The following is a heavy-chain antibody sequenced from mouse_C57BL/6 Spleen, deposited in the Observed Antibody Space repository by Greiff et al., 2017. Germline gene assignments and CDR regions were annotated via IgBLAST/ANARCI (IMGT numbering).Heavy chain of an antibody. Sequence: QVQLQQPGAELVMPGASVKLSCKASGYTFTSYWMHWVKQRPGQGLEWIGEIDPSDSYTNYNQKFKGKSTLTVDKSSSTAYMQLSRLTSEDSAVYYCARSGGNYEEFDYWGQGTTLTVSS. CDR1: GYTFTSYW. CDR3: ARSGGNYEEFDY. D-gene: IGHD2-1*01. J-gene: IGHJ2*01. CDR2: IDPSDSYT. V-gene: IGHV1-69*01.